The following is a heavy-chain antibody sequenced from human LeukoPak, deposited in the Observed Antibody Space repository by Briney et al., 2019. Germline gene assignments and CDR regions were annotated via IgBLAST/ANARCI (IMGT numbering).Heavy chain of an antibody. J-gene: IGHJ4*02. CDR3: ARRSITMVRGVASTAFDY. CDR1: GGSISSYY. CDR2: INHSGST. V-gene: IGHV4-34*01. Sequence: PSETLSLTCTVSGGSISSYYWSWIRQPPGKGLEWIGEINHSGSTNYNPSLKSRVTISVDTSKNQFSLKLSSVTAADTAVYYCARRSITMVRGVASTAFDYWGQGTLVTVSS. D-gene: IGHD3-10*01.